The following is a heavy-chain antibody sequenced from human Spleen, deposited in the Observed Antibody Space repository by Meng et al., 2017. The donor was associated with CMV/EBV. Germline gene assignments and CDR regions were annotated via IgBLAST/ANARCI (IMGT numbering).Heavy chain of an antibody. D-gene: IGHD4-17*01. Sequence: QLQQWGAGLLKPSETLSLTCAVYGGSFSGYYWSWIRQPPGKGLEWIGEINHSGSTNYNPSLKSRVTISVDTSKNQFSLKLSSVTAADTAVYYCATGTTGFISYWGQGTLVTVSS. J-gene: IGHJ4*02. CDR1: GGSFSGYY. V-gene: IGHV4-34*01. CDR2: INHSGST. CDR3: ATGTTGFISY.